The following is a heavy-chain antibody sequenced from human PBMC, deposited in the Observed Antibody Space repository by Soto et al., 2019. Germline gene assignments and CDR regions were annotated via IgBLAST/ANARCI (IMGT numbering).Heavy chain of an antibody. J-gene: IGHJ6*02. D-gene: IGHD1-26*01. CDR3: ARDRKKWELQYYYYYGMDV. CDR2: TYYRSKWYN. Sequence: SQTLSLTCAISGDSVSSNSAAWNWIRQSPSRGLEWLGRTYYRSKWYNDYAVSVKSRITINPDTSKNQFSLQLNPVTPEDTAVYYCARDRKKWELQYYYYYGMDVWGQGTTVTVSS. V-gene: IGHV6-1*01. CDR1: GDSVSSNSAA.